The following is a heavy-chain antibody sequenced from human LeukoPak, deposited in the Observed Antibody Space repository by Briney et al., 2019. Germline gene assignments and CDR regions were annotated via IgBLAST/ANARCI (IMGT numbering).Heavy chain of an antibody. Sequence: SETLSLTCTVSGGSISSYYWSWIRQPQGKGLEWIGYIYYSGSTNYNPSLKSRVTISVDTSKNQFSLKLSSVTAADTAVYYCARENDFWSGYLWYFDLWGRGTLVTVSS. CDR3: ARENDFWSGYLWYFDL. CDR1: GGSISSYY. CDR2: IYYSGST. D-gene: IGHD3-3*01. J-gene: IGHJ2*01. V-gene: IGHV4-59*01.